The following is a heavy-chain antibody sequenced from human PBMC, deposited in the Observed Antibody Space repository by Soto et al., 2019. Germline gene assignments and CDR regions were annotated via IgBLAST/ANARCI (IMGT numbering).Heavy chain of an antibody. J-gene: IGHJ6*02. Sequence: QVQLVQSGAEVKKPGSSVKVSCKASGGTFSSYAISWVRQAPGQGLEWMGGIIPIFGTANYAQKFQGRVTITADESTSTAYMELSSLRSEDTAVYYCARDWRRQLAGVEIRNYGMDVWGQGTTVTVSS. CDR3: ARDWRRQLAGVEIRNYGMDV. V-gene: IGHV1-69*01. CDR2: IIPIFGTA. CDR1: GGTFSSYA. D-gene: IGHD6-6*01.